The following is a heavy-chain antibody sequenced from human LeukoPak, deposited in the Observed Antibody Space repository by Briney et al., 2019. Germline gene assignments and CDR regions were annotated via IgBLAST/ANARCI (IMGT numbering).Heavy chain of an antibody. D-gene: IGHD1-26*01. J-gene: IGHJ4*02. CDR1: GFTFSSYG. Sequence: GGSLRLSCAASGFTFSSYGMHWVRQAPGKGLEWVAFIRYDGSNKYYADSVKGRFTISRDNSKNTLYLQMNSLRAEDTAVYYCASPLRSYYDNLCHYWGQGTLVTASS. CDR3: ASPLRSYYDNLCHY. CDR2: IRYDGSNK. V-gene: IGHV3-30*02.